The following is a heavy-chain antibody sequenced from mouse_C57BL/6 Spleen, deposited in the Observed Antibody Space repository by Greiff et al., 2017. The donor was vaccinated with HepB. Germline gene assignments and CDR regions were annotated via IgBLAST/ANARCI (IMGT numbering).Heavy chain of an antibody. V-gene: IGHV2-5*01. D-gene: IGHD1-1*01. CDR3: AAQFITTEGYAMDY. CDR2: IWRGGST. J-gene: IGHJ4*01. Sequence: VKLVESGPGLVQPSQSLSITCTVSGFSLTSYGVHWVRQSPGKGLEWLGVIWRGGSTDYNAAFMSRLSITKDNSKSQVFYKMNSLQADDTAIYYCAAQFITTEGYAMDYWGQGTSVTVSS. CDR1: GFSLTSYG.